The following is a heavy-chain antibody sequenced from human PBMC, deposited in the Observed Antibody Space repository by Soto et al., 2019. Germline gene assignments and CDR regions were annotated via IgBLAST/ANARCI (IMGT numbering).Heavy chain of an antibody. Sequence: GGSLRLSCAASGFTFSDYYISWIRQAPGKGLEWVSYISSSGSTIYYADSVKGPFTISRDNAKNSLYLQMNSLRAEDTAVYYCASAGVDFGSVSYYNSWGQGTLVSVSS. J-gene: IGHJ4*02. CDR3: ASAGVDFGSVSYYNS. CDR1: GFTFSDYY. CDR2: ISSSGSTI. D-gene: IGHD3-10*01. V-gene: IGHV3-11*01.